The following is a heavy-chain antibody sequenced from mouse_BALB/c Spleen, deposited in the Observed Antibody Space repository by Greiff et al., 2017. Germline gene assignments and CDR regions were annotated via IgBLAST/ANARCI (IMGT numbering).Heavy chain of an antibody. CDR2: INSNGSST. V-gene: IGHV5-6-3*01. D-gene: IGHD1-2*01. CDR3: ARGSTTATEFAY. CDR1: GFTFSSYG. Sequence: EVKLVESGGGLVQPGGSLKLSCAASGFTFSSYGMSWVRQTPDKRLELVANINSNGSSTYYPDSVKGRFTISRDNAKNTLYLQMSSLKSEDTAMYYCARGSTTATEFAYWGQGTLVTVSA. J-gene: IGHJ3*01.